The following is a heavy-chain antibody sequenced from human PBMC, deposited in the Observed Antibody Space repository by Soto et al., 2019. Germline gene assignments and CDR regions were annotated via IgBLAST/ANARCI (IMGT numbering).Heavy chain of an antibody. CDR2: IYYSGTT. CDR1: GGSISSHGYY. Sequence: SETLSLTCTVSGGSISSHGYYWGWIRQPPGKGLEWIGTIYYSGTTFYSPSLKSRVTISVDTSKNQLSLKLSSVTAADTAVYYCARHAGGVSQIDYWGQGTLVTVSS. D-gene: IGHD1-26*01. J-gene: IGHJ4*02. V-gene: IGHV4-39*01. CDR3: ARHAGGVSQIDY.